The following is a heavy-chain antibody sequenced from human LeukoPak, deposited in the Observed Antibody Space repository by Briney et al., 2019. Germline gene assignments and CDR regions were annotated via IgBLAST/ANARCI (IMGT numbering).Heavy chain of an antibody. V-gene: IGHV4-38-2*02. CDR2: IYHSGST. Sequence: SETLSLTCTVSGYSISSGYYWGWIRQPPGKGPEWIGSIYHSGSTYYNPSLKSRVTISVDTSKNQFSLKLSSVTAADTAVYYCARGHYYAFDIWGQGTMVTVSS. CDR3: ARGHYYAFDI. CDR1: GYSISSGYY. J-gene: IGHJ3*02. D-gene: IGHD3-10*01.